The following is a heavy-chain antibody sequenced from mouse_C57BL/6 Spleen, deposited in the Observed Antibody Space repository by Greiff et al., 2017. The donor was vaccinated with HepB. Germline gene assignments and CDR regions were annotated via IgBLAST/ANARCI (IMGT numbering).Heavy chain of an antibody. Sequence: QVQLQQPGAELVMPGASVKLSCKASGYTFTSYWMHWVKQRPGQGLEWIGEIDPSDSYTNYNQKFKGKSTLTVDKSSSTAYMQLSSLTSEDSAVYYCARAIYYGTVWYFDVWGTGTTVTVSS. CDR1: GYTFTSYW. CDR2: IDPSDSYT. V-gene: IGHV1-69*01. CDR3: ARAIYYGTVWYFDV. D-gene: IGHD2-1*01. J-gene: IGHJ1*03.